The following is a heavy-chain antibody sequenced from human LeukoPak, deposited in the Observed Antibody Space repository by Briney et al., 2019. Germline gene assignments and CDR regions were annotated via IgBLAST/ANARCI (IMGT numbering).Heavy chain of an antibody. Sequence: GGSLRLSCSASGFTFGGYAMHWVRQAPGKGLEFVSAISSNGGSTYYADSVKGRFTISRDNSKNTLYLQVSSLRADDTAVYHCVKNGIYSSGWYGGYFDYWGQGTLVTVSS. V-gene: IGHV3-64D*09. CDR3: VKNGIYSSGWYGGYFDY. J-gene: IGHJ4*02. CDR2: ISSNGGST. D-gene: IGHD6-19*01. CDR1: GFTFGGYA.